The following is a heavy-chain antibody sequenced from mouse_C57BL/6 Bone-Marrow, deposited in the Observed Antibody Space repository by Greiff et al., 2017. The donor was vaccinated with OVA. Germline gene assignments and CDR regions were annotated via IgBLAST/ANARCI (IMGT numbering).Heavy chain of an antibody. CDR2: ISYDGSN. CDR1: GYSITSGYY. CDR3: AREGLRDY. D-gene: IGHD1-1*01. J-gene: IGHJ2*01. V-gene: IGHV3-6*01. Sequence: EVKLQESGPCLVKPSQSLSLTCSVTGYSITSGYYWNWIRQFPGNKLEWMGYISYDGSNNYNPSLKNRISITRDTSKNQFFLKLNSVTTEDTATYYCAREGLRDYWGQGTTLTVSS.